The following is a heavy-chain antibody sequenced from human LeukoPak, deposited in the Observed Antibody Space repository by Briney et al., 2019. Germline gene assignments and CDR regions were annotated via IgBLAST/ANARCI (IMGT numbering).Heavy chain of an antibody. CDR2: IYTSGST. Sequence: SETLFLTCTVSGGSISSYYWSWIRQPAGKGLEWIGRIYTSGSTNYNPSLKSRVTMSVDTSKNQFSLKLSSVTAADTAVYYCARDATMVRGVIIEYNWFDPWGQGTLVTVSS. V-gene: IGHV4-4*07. CDR1: GGSISSYY. CDR3: ARDATMVRGVIIEYNWFDP. J-gene: IGHJ5*02. D-gene: IGHD3-10*01.